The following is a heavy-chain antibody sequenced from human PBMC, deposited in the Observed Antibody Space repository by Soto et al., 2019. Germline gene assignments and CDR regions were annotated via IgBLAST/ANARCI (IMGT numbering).Heavy chain of an antibody. Sequence: GGSLRLSCAASGFTFSSYSMNWVRQAPGKGLEWVSSISSSSSYIYYADSVKGRFTISRDNAKNSLYLQMNSLRAEDTAVYYCARDRNNWNDGSYWGQGTLVTVSS. CDR1: GFTFSSYS. D-gene: IGHD1-20*01. V-gene: IGHV3-21*01. CDR3: ARDRNNWNDGSY. J-gene: IGHJ4*02. CDR2: ISSSSSYI.